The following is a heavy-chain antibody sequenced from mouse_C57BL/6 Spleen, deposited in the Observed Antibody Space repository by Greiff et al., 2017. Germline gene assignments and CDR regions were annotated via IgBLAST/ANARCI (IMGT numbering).Heavy chain of an antibody. CDR2: IYPRSGNT. Sequence: QVHVKQSGAELARPGASVKLSCKASGYTFTSYGISWVKQRTGQGLEWIGEIYPRSGNTYYNEKFKGKATLTADKSSSTAYMELRSLTSEDSAVYFCAREGFITTVVATRYFDVWGTGTTVTVSS. CDR3: AREGFITTVVATRYFDV. CDR1: GYTFTSYG. D-gene: IGHD1-1*01. V-gene: IGHV1-81*01. J-gene: IGHJ1*03.